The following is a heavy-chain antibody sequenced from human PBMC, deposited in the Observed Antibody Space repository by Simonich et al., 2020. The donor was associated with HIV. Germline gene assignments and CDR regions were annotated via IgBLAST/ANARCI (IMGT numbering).Heavy chain of an antibody. V-gene: IGHV1-2*06. J-gene: IGHJ6*03. D-gene: IGHD2-15*01. CDR3: ARGSPQDPYYYYYYMDV. CDR1: GGTFSSHV. Sequence: QVQLVQSGAEVKKPGSSVKVSCKASGGTFSSHVISWVRQAPGQGLEWMGRIDPNRGGTNYAQKFQGRVPLTRDTSISTAYMELRSLRSDDTAVYYCARGSPQDPYYYYYYMDVWGKGTTVTVSS. CDR2: IDPNRGGT.